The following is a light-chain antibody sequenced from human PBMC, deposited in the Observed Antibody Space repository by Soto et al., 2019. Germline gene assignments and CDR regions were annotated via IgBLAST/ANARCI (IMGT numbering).Light chain of an antibody. V-gene: IGKV3-20*01. CDR1: QSVSDRF. CDR2: GAS. Sequence: EIVLTQSPGTLSVSPGERATLSCRASQSVSDRFLAWYQRKPGQAPRLLIYGASTRATGIPDRFRGSGSGTDFTLTIIRLEPEDFAVYYCQQYNDSPPTFGQGTRVEIK. J-gene: IGKJ1*01. CDR3: QQYNDSPPT.